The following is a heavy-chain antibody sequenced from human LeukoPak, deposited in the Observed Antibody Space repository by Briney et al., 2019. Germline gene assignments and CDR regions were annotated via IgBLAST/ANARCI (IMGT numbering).Heavy chain of an antibody. Sequence: WASVKVSCKASGGTFSSYAISWVRQAPGQGLEWMGGIIPIFGTANYAQKFQGRVTITTDESTGTAYMELSSLRSEDTAVYYCARDALIAARGWFDPWGQGTLVTVSS. CDR1: GGTFSSYA. V-gene: IGHV1-69*05. CDR3: ARDALIAARGWFDP. D-gene: IGHD6-6*01. CDR2: IIPIFGTA. J-gene: IGHJ5*02.